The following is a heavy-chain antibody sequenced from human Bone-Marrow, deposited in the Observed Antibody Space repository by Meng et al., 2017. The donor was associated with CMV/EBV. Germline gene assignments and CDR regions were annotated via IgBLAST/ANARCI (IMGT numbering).Heavy chain of an antibody. J-gene: IGHJ5*02. Sequence: SVKVSCKASGGTFSSYAISWVRQAPGQGLEWMGGIIPISSTANYAQKFQGRVTIITDEYTSTASKELSSLRTEDTAVYYCARGPWGEMATISRYVAWGQGTLVTVSS. CDR3: ARGPWGEMATISRYVA. V-gene: IGHV1-69*05. CDR1: GGTFSSYA. CDR2: IIPISSTA. D-gene: IGHD5-24*01.